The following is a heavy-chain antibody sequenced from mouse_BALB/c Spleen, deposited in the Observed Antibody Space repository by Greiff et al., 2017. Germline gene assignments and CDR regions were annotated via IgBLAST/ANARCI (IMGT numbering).Heavy chain of an antibody. V-gene: IGHV5-12-1*01. CDR2: ISSGGGST. D-gene: IGHD2-3*01. Sequence: DVKLVESGGGLVKPGGSLKLSCAASGFAFSSYDMSWVRQTPEKRLEWVAYISSGGGSTYYPDTVKGRFTISRDNAKNTLYLQMSSLKSEDTAMYYCTRDGYYPYYAMDYWGQGTSVTVSS. CDR1: GFAFSSYD. CDR3: TRDGYYPYYAMDY. J-gene: IGHJ4*01.